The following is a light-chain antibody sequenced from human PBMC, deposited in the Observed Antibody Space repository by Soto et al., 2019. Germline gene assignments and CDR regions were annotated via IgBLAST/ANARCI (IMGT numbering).Light chain of an antibody. V-gene: IGKV1-27*01. CDR1: QDINNY. CDR3: QTYNSAPLT. CDR2: GAS. J-gene: IGKJ4*01. Sequence: DIQMTQSPSSLSASVGDRVTITCRASQDINNYLAWYQQKPGKVPKLLIYGASTLQSGVPSRFSGSGSGTDFTLTISSLQPEDVATYYCQTYNSAPLTFGGGTKVEIK.